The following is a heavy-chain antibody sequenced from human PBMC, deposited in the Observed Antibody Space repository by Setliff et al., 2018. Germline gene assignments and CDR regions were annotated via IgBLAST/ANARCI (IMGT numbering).Heavy chain of an antibody. J-gene: IGHJ5*02. CDR3: AKDSHEFWSGNCKNWVDP. Sequence: GGSLRLSCAASGFTFYNYAMHWVRQAPGKGLEWVAVIRYDGSSKYYGDSVKGRFTISRDNSKNTLYLQMNSLRAEDTAVYYCAKDSHEFWSGNCKNWVDPWGQGTLVTVSS. CDR2: IRYDGSSK. CDR1: GFTFYNYA. D-gene: IGHD3-3*01. V-gene: IGHV3-30*02.